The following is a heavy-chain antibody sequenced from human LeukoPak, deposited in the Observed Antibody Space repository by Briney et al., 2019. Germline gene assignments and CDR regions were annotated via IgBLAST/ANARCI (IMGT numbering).Heavy chain of an antibody. D-gene: IGHD2-2*01. CDR3: ARLVVVPAAKRGYYYYYGMDV. Sequence: GGSLRLSCAASGFTFSDHYMDWVRQAPGKGLEWVGRTRNKANSYTTEYAASVKGRLTISRDDSKNSLYLQMNSLKTEDTAVYYCARLVVVPAAKRGYYYYYGMDVWGQGATVTVSS. CDR2: TRNKANSYTT. CDR1: GFTFSDHY. J-gene: IGHJ6*02. V-gene: IGHV3-72*01.